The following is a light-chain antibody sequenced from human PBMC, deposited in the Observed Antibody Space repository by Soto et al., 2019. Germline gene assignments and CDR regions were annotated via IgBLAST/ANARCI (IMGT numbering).Light chain of an antibody. Sequence: QSALTQPPSASGSPGQSVTISCTGTSSDVGGYNYVSCYQQHPGKAPKLMIYEVSKRPSGVPDRFSGSKSGNTASLTVSGLQAEDEADYYCSSYAGSSIVFGPGTKLTVL. CDR1: SSDVGGYNY. J-gene: IGLJ1*01. V-gene: IGLV2-8*01. CDR2: EVS. CDR3: SSYAGSSIV.